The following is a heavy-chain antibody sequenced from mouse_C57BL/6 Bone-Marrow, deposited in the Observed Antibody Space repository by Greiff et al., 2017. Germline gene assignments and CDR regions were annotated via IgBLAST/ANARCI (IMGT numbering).Heavy chain of an antibody. V-gene: IGHV5-6*01. D-gene: IGHD2-3*01. CDR1: GFTFSSYG. CDR3: ARHGMVTRAWFAY. Sequence: DVQLVESGGDLVKPGGSLKLSCAASGFTFSSYGMSWVRQTPDKRLEWVATISSGGSYTYYPDSVKGRFTISRDNAKNTLYLQMSSLKSEDTAMYYCARHGMVTRAWFAYWGQGTLVTVSA. J-gene: IGHJ3*01. CDR2: ISSGGSYT.